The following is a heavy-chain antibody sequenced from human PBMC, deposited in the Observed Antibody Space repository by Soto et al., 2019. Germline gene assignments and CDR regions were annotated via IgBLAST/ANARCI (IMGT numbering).Heavy chain of an antibody. CDR1: GYTFTSYG. J-gene: IGHJ4*02. Sequence: QVQLMQSGAEVKKPGASVKVSCKASGYTFTSYGISWVRQAPGQGLEWMGWISAYNGNTNYAQKLQGRVTMTTDTSTSTDYMELRSLRSDDTAVYYCARDPRRKTAGLAYPFYYWGQGTLVTVSS. D-gene: IGHD3-3*02. V-gene: IGHV1-18*01. CDR3: ARDPRRKTAGLAYPFYY. CDR2: ISAYNGNT.